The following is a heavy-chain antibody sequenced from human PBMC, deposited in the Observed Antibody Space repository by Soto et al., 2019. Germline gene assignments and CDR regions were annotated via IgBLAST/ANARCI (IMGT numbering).Heavy chain of an antibody. Sequence: PGGSLRLSCVASVFTLRTSGMHWVRQAPSKGLEWVAVISHDGSNQFYADSVKGRFTISRDNSKNTLYLQMNSLRAEDTAVYYCAKDRMRNPGKFDPWGQGTLVTVSS. D-gene: IGHD1-1*01. CDR1: VFTLRTSG. CDR2: ISHDGSNQ. J-gene: IGHJ5*02. V-gene: IGHV3-30*12. CDR3: AKDRMRNPGKFDP.